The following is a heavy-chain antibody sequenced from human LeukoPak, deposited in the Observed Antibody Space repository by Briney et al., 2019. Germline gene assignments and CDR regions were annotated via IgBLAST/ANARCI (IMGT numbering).Heavy chain of an antibody. J-gene: IGHJ4*02. CDR3: ARLVGATTLDY. CDR1: GFTVGSYS. Sequence: PGGCLRLSLSTSGFTVGSYSMEWVRPAPGEGLGWVSSISSSSSYIYYADSVKGRFTITRDNAKNSLYLQMNSLRAEDTAVYYCARLVGATTLDYWGQGTLVTVSS. D-gene: IGHD1-26*01. V-gene: IGHV3-21*01. CDR2: ISSSSSYI.